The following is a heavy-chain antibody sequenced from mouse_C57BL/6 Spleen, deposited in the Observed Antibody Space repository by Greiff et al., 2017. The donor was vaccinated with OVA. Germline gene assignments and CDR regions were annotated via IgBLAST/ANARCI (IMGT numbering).Heavy chain of an antibody. Sequence: QVQLQQSGAELARPGASVKLSCKASGYTFTSYGISWVKQRAGQGLEWIGEIYPRSGNTYYNEKFKGKATLTADKSSSTAYMELRSLTSEDSAVYFCARSNYGSSAAWFAYWGQGTLVTVSA. CDR1: GYTFTSYG. V-gene: IGHV1-81*01. CDR2: IYPRSGNT. D-gene: IGHD1-1*01. CDR3: ARSNYGSSAAWFAY. J-gene: IGHJ3*01.